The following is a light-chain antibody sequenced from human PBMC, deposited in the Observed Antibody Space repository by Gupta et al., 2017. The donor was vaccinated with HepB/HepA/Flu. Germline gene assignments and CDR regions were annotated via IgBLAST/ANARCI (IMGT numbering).Light chain of an antibody. CDR1: QSVSSK. V-gene: IGKV3-11*01. CDR3: HQRINWPRT. CDR2: DAS. J-gene: IGKJ1*01. Sequence: EIVLTQSPATLSLSPGERATLSCRASQSVSSKLFWYQQKFGQAPRLLIYDASNRATGIPTRFSGSGSGTDFTVTISSLEPEDFAVYYCHQRINWPRTFGQGTKVEI.